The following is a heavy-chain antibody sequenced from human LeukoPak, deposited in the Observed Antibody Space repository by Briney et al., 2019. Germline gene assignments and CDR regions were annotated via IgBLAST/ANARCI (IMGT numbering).Heavy chain of an antibody. J-gene: IGHJ4*02. CDR3: ARCFTMVRGVIRPPDY. CDR2: IYYSGST. Sequence: SETLSLTCTVSGGSISISSYYWGWIRQPPGKGLEWIGSIYYSGSTYYNPSLKSRVTMSVDTSKNQFSLKLSSVTAADTAVYYCARCFTMVRGVIRPPDYWGQGTLVTVSS. D-gene: IGHD3-10*01. V-gene: IGHV4-39*01. CDR1: GGSISISSYY.